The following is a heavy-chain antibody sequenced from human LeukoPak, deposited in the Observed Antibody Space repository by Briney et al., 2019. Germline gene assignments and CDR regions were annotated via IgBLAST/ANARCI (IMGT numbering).Heavy chain of an antibody. V-gene: IGHV3-7*05. CDR1: GFIFSNYW. J-gene: IGHJ4*02. D-gene: IGHD4-17*01. Sequence: PGGSLRLSCSASGFIFSNYWMSWVRQAPGKGLEWVANIKQDGREKYYVDSVKGRFTISRDNAKNSLSLQVNSLRAEDTAVYYCARDKSYGDSEDFWGQGTLVTVSS. CDR2: IKQDGREK. CDR3: ARDKSYGDSEDF.